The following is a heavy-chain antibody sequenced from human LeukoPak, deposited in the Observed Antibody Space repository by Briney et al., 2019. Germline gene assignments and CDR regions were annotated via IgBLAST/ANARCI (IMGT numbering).Heavy chain of an antibody. V-gene: IGHV4-34*01. Sequence: SETLSLTCAVYGGSFSGYYWSWIHQPPGKGLEWIGEINHSGSTNYNPSLKSRVTISVDTSKNQFSLKLSSVTAADTAVYYCARRRDCTGGVCYTRLRVWFDPWGQGTLVTVSS. CDR1: GGSFSGYY. CDR2: INHSGST. CDR3: ARRRDCTGGVCYTRLRVWFDP. J-gene: IGHJ5*02. D-gene: IGHD2-8*02.